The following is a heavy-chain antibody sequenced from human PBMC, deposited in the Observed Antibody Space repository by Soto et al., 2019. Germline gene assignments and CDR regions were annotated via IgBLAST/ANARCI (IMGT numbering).Heavy chain of an antibody. V-gene: IGHV3-21*01. CDR3: ARDPSVVVAATRGHVDY. CDR2: ISSSSSYI. D-gene: IGHD2-15*01. J-gene: IGHJ4*02. Sequence: GGSLRLSCAASGFTFSSYSMNWVRQAPGKGLEWVSSISSSSSYIYYAASVKGRFTISRDNAKNSLYLQMNSLRAEDTAVYYCARDPSVVVAATRGHVDYWGQGTLVTVSS. CDR1: GFTFSSYS.